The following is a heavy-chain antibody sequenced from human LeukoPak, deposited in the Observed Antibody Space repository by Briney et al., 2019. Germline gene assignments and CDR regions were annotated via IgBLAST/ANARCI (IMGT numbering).Heavy chain of an antibody. CDR1: GYSISSGYH. V-gene: IGHV4-38-2*02. J-gene: IGHJ4*02. CDR3: ARDGSSWYDY. D-gene: IGHD6-13*01. Sequence: SETLSLTCTVSGYSISSGYHWGWIRQPPGKGLEWIGGISHSGSTYYNPSLKSRVTISVDTSKNQFSLKLSSVTAADTAVYYCARDGSSWYDYWGQGTLVTVSS. CDR2: ISHSGST.